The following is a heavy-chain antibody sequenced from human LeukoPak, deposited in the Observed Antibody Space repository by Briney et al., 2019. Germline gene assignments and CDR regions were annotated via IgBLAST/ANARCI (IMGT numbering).Heavy chain of an antibody. V-gene: IGHV4-4*09. CDR2: IYDSGIT. CDR3: AGRGHRYSRD. Sequence: SEPLSLTCSVSGDSVSSGYWSWIRQPAGKGLEWIGYIYDSGITDYNSSLKSRLTISVDTSNNQFSLNLRSVTAADTAVYYCAGRGHRYSRDWGQGILLTVSS. J-gene: IGHJ1*01. D-gene: IGHD2-15*01. CDR1: GDSVSSGY.